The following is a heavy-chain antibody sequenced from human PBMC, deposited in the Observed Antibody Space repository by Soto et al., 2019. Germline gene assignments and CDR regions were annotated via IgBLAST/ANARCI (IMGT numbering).Heavy chain of an antibody. V-gene: IGHV1-3*01. CDR3: ARSGSVNMTGRWFDP. Sequence: ASVKVSCKASGYTFTSYAMHWVRQAPGQRLEWMGWINAGNGNTKYSQKFQGRVTITRDTSASTAYMELSSLRSEDTAVYYCARSGSVNMTGRWFDPWGQGTLVTVSS. CDR2: INAGNGNT. CDR1: GYTFTSYA. D-gene: IGHD1-26*01. J-gene: IGHJ5*02.